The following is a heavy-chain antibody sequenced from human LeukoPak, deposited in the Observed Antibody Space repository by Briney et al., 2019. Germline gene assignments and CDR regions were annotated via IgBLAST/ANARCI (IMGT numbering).Heavy chain of an antibody. CDR3: ARMNRGNYFDY. D-gene: IGHD7-27*01. Sequence: SGPTLLNPTQTLTLTFTFSGFSLNASGMCVSWIRQPPGKALEWLARIDWDDDTYYSTSLNTRLTISKDTTKNQVVLTMTNMDPVDTATYYCARMNRGNYFDYWGQGTLVTVSS. CDR2: IDWDDDT. J-gene: IGHJ4*02. V-gene: IGHV2-70*11. CDR1: GFSLNASGMC.